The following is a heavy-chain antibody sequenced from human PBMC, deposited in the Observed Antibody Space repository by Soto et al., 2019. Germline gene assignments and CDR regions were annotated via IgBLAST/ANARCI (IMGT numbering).Heavy chain of an antibody. V-gene: IGHV3-30*18. D-gene: IGHD2-15*01. J-gene: IGHJ4*02. CDR3: AKDRSQISNVV. CDR1: GFTFSSYG. Sequence: QVQLVESGGGVVQPGRSLRLSCAASGFTFSSYGMHWVRQAPGKGLEWVAVISYDGSNKYYADSVKGRFTISRDNSKNTVYLQMNSLRAEDTAVYYCAKDRSQISNVVWGQGTLVTVSS. CDR2: ISYDGSNK.